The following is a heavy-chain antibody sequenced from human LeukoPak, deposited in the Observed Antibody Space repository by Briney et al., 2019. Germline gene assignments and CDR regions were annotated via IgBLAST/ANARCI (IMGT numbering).Heavy chain of an antibody. J-gene: IGHJ4*02. CDR3: ARGWPGGFFDY. CDR2: IYYSGST. V-gene: IGHV4-59*01. Sequence: SETLSLTCTASGGSISSYHWSWIRQPPGKGLEWIGYIYYSGSTNYNPSLKSRVTISVDTSKNQFSLKLSSVTAADTAVYYCARGWPGGFFDYWGQGTLVTVSS. CDR1: GGSISSYH. D-gene: IGHD6-25*01.